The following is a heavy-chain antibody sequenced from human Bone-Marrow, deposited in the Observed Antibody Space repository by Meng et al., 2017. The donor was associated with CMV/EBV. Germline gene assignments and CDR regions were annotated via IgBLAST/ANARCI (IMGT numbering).Heavy chain of an antibody. CDR3: AKDPAAAGLMDV. CDR2: IWYDGSNK. D-gene: IGHD6-13*01. J-gene: IGHJ6*02. V-gene: IGHV3-30*02. Sequence: GGSLRLSCAVSGITFRSYGMHWVRQAPGKGLEWVAGIWYDGSNKYYADSVKGRFTISRDNSKNTLYLQMNSLRAEDTAVYYCAKDPAAAGLMDVWGQGTTVTVSS. CDR1: GITFRSYG.